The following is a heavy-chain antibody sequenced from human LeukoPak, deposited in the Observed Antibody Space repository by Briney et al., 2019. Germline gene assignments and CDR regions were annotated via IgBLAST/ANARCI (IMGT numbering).Heavy chain of an antibody. CDR3: AREGYYDFWSGLPYYYYYMDV. Sequence: SETRSLTCTVSGGSISSYYWSWIRQPAGKGLEWIGRIYTSGSTNYNPSLKSRVTMSVDTSKNQFSLKLSSVTAADTAVYYCAREGYYDFWSGLPYYYYYMDVWGKGTTVTVSS. CDR1: GGSISSYY. D-gene: IGHD3-3*01. CDR2: IYTSGST. V-gene: IGHV4-4*07. J-gene: IGHJ6*03.